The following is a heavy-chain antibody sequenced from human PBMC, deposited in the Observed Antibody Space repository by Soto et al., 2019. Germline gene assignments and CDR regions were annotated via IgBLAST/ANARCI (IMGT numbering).Heavy chain of an antibody. CDR3: AKDQYYYDSSGYYQLHYYYGMDV. CDR2: ISYDGSNK. V-gene: IGHV3-30*18. Sequence: QVQLVESGGGVVQPGRSLRLSCVASGFTFSSYGMHWVRQAPGKGLEWVAVISYDGSNKYYADSVKGRFTISRDNSKNTLSLQMNSLRAEDTAVYYCAKDQYYYDSSGYYQLHYYYGMDVWGQGTTVTVSS. J-gene: IGHJ6*02. CDR1: GFTFSSYG. D-gene: IGHD3-22*01.